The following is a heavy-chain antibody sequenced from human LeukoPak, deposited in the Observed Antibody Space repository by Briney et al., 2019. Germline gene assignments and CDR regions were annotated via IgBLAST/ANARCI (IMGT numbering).Heavy chain of an antibody. Sequence: GGSLRLSCAAFGFTFSSYGMHWVRQAPGKGLEWVAFIRYDGSNKYYADSVKGRFTISRDNSKNTLYLQMNSLRAEDTAVYYCAKDNVGATNYYYYMDVWGKGTTVTISS. CDR3: AKDNVGATNYYYYMDV. CDR1: GFTFSSYG. V-gene: IGHV3-30*02. CDR2: IRYDGSNK. D-gene: IGHD1-26*01. J-gene: IGHJ6*03.